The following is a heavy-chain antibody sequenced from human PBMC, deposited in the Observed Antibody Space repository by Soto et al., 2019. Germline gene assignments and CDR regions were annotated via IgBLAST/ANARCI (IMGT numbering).Heavy chain of an antibody. CDR2: MNPDSGHT. J-gene: IGHJ6*02. CDR3: ARIGDPHYNYGMDV. V-gene: IGHV1-8*01. D-gene: IGHD2-21*02. CDR1: GYSFTSYD. Sequence: QVQLVQSGAEVKKPGASVKVSCKASGYSFTSYDINWGRQATGQGLEWMGWMNPDSGHTGYAQKFQGRVTMTRDTSISTAYMELTSLTSEDTAVYYCARIGDPHYNYGMDVWGQGTMVTASS.